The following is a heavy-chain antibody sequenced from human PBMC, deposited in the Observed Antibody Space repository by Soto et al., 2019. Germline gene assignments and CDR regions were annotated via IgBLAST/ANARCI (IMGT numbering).Heavy chain of an antibody. V-gene: IGHV2-5*02. J-gene: IGHJ3*02. D-gene: IGHD1-7*01. CDR3: ARQVPNLVKCAFDT. CDR1: GFSLSTSGVG. CDR2: IYWDDDK. Sequence: QITLKESGPTLVKPTQTLTLTCTFSGFSLSTSGVGVGWIRQPPGKALEWLALIYWDDDKRYSPSLKSRLTITKDTSKNQVVLTMTNMDPVDTATYYCARQVPNLVKCAFDTWGQGTMVTVSS.